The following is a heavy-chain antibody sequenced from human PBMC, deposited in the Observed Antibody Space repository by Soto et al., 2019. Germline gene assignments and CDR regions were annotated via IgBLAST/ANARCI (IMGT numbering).Heavy chain of an antibody. D-gene: IGHD1-26*01. J-gene: IGHJ4*02. CDR2: TYHSGNP. Sequence: SETLSLTCGVSGDTISTGGYSWAWIRQPPGKALEWIGHTYHSGNPYYNPSLKSRVIISVDRSKNQFSLSLTSVTAADTAIYYCARGGPLWERDYYFDSWGQGTLVTVSS. V-gene: IGHV4-30-2*01. CDR1: GDTISTGGYS. CDR3: ARGGPLWERDYYFDS.